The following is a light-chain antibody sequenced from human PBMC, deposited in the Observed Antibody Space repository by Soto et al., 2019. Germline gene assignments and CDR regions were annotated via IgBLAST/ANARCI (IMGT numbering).Light chain of an antibody. CDR1: QTIYDY. Sequence: DIPMTQSPSSLSASVGDRVTITCRASQTIYDYVTWFQQRPGKAPKVLIYGASTLPSGVPSRFSGSGSGTEFTLTISNFQPEDFATYYCQQNCSPLLTFGGGTKVEIK. J-gene: IGKJ4*01. V-gene: IGKV1-39*01. CDR3: QQNCSPLLT. CDR2: GAS.